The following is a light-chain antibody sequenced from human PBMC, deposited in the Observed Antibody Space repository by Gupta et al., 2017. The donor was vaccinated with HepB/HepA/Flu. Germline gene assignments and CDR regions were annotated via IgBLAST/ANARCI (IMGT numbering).Light chain of an antibody. J-gene: IGLJ3*02. CDR1: NIGSES. Sequence: SYVLPQPPSESVAPGKTARITCGGSNIGSESVHWYQQKPGQAPVLVVYDDNDRPSGIPERFSGSNSGNTATLTISRVEAGDEADYYCQVWDSTSDHWVFGGGTKLTVL. V-gene: IGLV3-21*03. CDR2: DDN. CDR3: QVWDSTSDHWV.